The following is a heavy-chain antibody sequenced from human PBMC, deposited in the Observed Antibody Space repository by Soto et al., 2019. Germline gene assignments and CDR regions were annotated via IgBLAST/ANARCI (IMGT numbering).Heavy chain of an antibody. CDR3: AKVMDQRVWRYSVDY. J-gene: IGHJ4*02. D-gene: IGHD2-21*01. V-gene: IGHV3-23*01. Sequence: RGSLRLSCAASGFTFSSYAMSWVRQAPGKGLEWVSAISGSGGSTYYADSVKGRFTISRDNSKNTLYLQMNSLRAEDTAVSYCAKVMDQRVWRYSVDYWGQGTLVTVSS. CDR1: GFTFSSYA. CDR2: ISGSGGST.